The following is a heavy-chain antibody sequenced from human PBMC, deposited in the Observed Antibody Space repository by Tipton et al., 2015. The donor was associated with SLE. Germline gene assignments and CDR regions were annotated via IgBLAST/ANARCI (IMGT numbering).Heavy chain of an antibody. J-gene: IGHJ6*02. CDR2: ISWNSGLT. V-gene: IGHV3-43D*04. Sequence: GSLRLSCAASGFTFDDYAMHWVRQAPGKALEWVSLISWNSGLTYYADSVKGRFTISRDNSKNSLYLQMNSLRTEDTALYYCARYSKCGRAGCPGDGLDVWGQGTTVTVSS. CDR1: GFTFDDYA. D-gene: IGHD2-15*01. CDR3: ARYSKCGRAGCPGDGLDV.